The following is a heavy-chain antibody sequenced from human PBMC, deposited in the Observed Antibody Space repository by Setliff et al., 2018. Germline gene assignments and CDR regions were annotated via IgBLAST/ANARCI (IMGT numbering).Heavy chain of an antibody. CDR3: AYDSSGYYPGY. CDR2: ISAYSDDT. V-gene: IGHV1-18*01. Sequence: RASVKVSCKAPGHTFITFGISWVRQAPGQGLEWMGWISAYSDDTKYAEKFQGRVTMTMDTSTGTAYMELRSLRSDDTAVYICAYDSSGYYPGYWGQGTLVTVSS. J-gene: IGHJ4*02. D-gene: IGHD3-22*01. CDR1: GHTFITFG.